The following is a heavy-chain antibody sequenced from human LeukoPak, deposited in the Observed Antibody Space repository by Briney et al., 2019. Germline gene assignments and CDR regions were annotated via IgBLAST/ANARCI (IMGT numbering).Heavy chain of an antibody. Sequence: SETLSLTCTVSGGSISSYYWSWIRQPAGKGLEWTGRIYTSGSTNYNPSLKSRVTISVDTYKNQFSLKLSSVTAADTAVYYCARGVYIAAAQYAYWGQGTLVTVSS. J-gene: IGHJ4*02. D-gene: IGHD6-13*01. V-gene: IGHV4-4*07. CDR1: GGSISSYY. CDR3: ARGVYIAAAQYAY. CDR2: IYTSGST.